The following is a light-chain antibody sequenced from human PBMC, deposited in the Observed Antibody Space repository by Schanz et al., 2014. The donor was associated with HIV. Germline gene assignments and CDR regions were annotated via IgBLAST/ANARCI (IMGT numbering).Light chain of an antibody. CDR3: ATWDTFLNGVV. Sequence: QSVLAQPLSVSGAPGQRVIISCTGSSSNLGTGYDVNWYQVLPGTAPKLLIFGYNNRPSGVPDRFSGSKSGTSASLAITGLQAEDEADYYCATWDTFLNGVVFGGGTKLTVL. CDR2: GYN. J-gene: IGLJ2*01. CDR1: SSNLGTGYD. V-gene: IGLV1-40*01.